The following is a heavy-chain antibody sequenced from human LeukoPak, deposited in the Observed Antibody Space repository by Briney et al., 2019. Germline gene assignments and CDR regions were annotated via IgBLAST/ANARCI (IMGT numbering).Heavy chain of an antibody. D-gene: IGHD3-16*02. Sequence: SETLSLTCTVSGGSISSYYWSWIRQPAGKGLEWIGYIYYSGSTYYNPSLKSRVTISVDTSKNQFSLKLSSVTAADTAVYYCARIKYYDYVWGSYRSYYFDYWGQGTLVTVSS. CDR1: GGSISSYY. J-gene: IGHJ4*02. CDR2: IYYSGST. CDR3: ARIKYYDYVWGSYRSYYFDY. V-gene: IGHV4-59*06.